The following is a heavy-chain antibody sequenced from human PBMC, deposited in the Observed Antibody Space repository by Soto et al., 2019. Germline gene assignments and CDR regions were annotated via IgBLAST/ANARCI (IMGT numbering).Heavy chain of an antibody. CDR1: SGSLINYY. CDR2: IYYSGRP. CDR3: ARRLTLATTTGDAFDL. V-gene: IGHV4-59*01. D-gene: IGHD4-17*01. J-gene: IGHJ3*01. Sequence: QVQLQESGPGLVKPSETLSLTCTVSSGSLINYYWSWIRQPPGKGLEWIGFIYYSGRPNYNSFLKSRVTMSVDMSRQQLSLKLNSVTAADTAVYYCARRLTLATTTGDAFDLWGQGTMVTVSS.